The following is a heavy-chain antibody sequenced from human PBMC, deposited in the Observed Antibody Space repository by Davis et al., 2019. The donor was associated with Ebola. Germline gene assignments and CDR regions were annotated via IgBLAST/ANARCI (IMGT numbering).Heavy chain of an antibody. CDR1: GYTFTSYG. V-gene: IGHV1-2*04. D-gene: IGHD2-2*01. Sequence: ASVKVSCKASGYTFTSYGISWVRQAPGQGLEWMGWINPNSGGTNYAQKFQGWVTMTRDTSISTAYMELSRLRSDDTAVYYCARDQGYCSSTSCYGDYYYGMDVWGQGTTVTVSS. CDR3: ARDQGYCSSTSCYGDYYYGMDV. CDR2: INPNSGGT. J-gene: IGHJ6*02.